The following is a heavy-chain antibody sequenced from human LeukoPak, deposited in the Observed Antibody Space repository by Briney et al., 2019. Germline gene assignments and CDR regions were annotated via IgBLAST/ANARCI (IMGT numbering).Heavy chain of an antibody. J-gene: IGHJ4*02. V-gene: IGHV4-34*01. D-gene: IGHD3-10*01. CDR2: INHSGST. CDR1: GGSFSPYY. CDR3: ARGGGAWFEDY. Sequence: PSETLSFTCAVYGGSFSPYYWRWIRQPPGKGLEWIAEINHSGSTNYNPSLKSRVTISVDTSKNQFSLKLSSVTAADTAVYYCARGGGAWFEDYWGQGTLVTVSS.